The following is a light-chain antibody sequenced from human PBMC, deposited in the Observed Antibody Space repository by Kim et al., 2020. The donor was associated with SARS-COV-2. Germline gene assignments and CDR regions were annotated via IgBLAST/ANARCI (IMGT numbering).Light chain of an antibody. Sequence: SASVGDRVTITCQASQEIRNYLNGYQQKSGKAPKVLIYDASNLEIGVPSRFSGSGSGTSFTFTINSLQPEDVATYYCQQYDSLPYTFGQGTKLEI. CDR3: QQYDSLPYT. CDR1: QEIRNY. V-gene: IGKV1-33*01. J-gene: IGKJ2*01. CDR2: DAS.